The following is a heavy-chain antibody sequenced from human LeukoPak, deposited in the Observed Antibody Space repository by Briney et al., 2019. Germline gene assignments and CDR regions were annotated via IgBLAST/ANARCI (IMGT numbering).Heavy chain of an antibody. CDR3: ARDSDSGTSWTNWCDP. CDR1: GYTFTDYY. D-gene: IGHD1-26*01. J-gene: IGHJ5*02. Sequence: GASVKVSCKSSGYTFTDYYMNWVRQAPGQGLQWMGWINPNNGDTNYAQNFQGRVTMTRDTSISTAYMELSRLRSGDTAVYYCARDSDSGTSWTNWCDPWGQGTLVTVSS. CDR2: INPNNGDT. V-gene: IGHV1-2*02.